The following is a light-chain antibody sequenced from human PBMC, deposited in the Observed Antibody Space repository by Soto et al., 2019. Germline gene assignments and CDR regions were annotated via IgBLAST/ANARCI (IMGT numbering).Light chain of an antibody. Sequence: EIVLTQSPGTLSFSPGERATLSCRASQSVSSTSLAWYQQKPGQAPRLLIYGASNRATGIPDRFSGSGSRTDFTLTISRLEPEDFAVYYCQQYDGSPPWTFGLGTKVDIK. CDR2: GAS. CDR1: QSVSSTS. V-gene: IGKV3-20*01. J-gene: IGKJ1*01. CDR3: QQYDGSPPWT.